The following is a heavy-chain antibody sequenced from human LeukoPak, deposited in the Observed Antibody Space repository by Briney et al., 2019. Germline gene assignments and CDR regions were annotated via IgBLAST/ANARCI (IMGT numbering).Heavy chain of an antibody. CDR2: ISGNGGST. D-gene: IGHD2-15*01. CDR3: AKERGGTSGVDY. V-gene: IGHV3-23*01. CDR1: QFNFNKFG. J-gene: IGHJ4*02. Sequence: GGSLRLSCATSQFNFNKFGMTWVRQAPGKGLEWVSSISGNGGSTQYADSVQSRFAISRDNSKNTLYLQMNSLRAGDTAVYYCAKERGGTSGVDYWGQGTLVTVSP.